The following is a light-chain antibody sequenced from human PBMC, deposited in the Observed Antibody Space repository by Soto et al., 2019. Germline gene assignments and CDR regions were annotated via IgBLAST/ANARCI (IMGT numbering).Light chain of an antibody. J-gene: IGLJ2*01. Sequence: SVLTQPASVSGSPGQSITISCTGTSSDVGGYNYVSWYQQHPGKAPKLMIYEVSNRPSGVSNRFSGSKSGNTASLTVSGLQAEDEADYYCSSYTSSSTRVFGGGTKHTVL. V-gene: IGLV2-14*01. CDR2: EVS. CDR3: SSYTSSSTRV. CDR1: SSDVGGYNY.